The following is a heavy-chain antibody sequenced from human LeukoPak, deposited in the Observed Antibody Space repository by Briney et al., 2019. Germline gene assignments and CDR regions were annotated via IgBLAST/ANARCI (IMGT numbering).Heavy chain of an antibody. Sequence: GGSLRLSCAASGFTFSSYSMNWVRQAPGKGLEWVSSISSSSSYIYYADSVKGRFTISRDNAKNSLYLQMNSLRAEDTAVYYCARGVSCYDIFNWFDPWGQGTLVTVSS. J-gene: IGHJ5*02. CDR1: GFTFSSYS. D-gene: IGHD3-9*01. V-gene: IGHV3-21*01. CDR2: ISSSSSYI. CDR3: ARGVSCYDIFNWFDP.